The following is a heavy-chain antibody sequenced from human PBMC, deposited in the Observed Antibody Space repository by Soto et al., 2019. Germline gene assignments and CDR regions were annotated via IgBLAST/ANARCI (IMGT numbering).Heavy chain of an antibody. Sequence: PGGSLRLSCAASGFTFSSYWIHWVRQPPGKGLAWISRVSGDGTIQTYADSVKGRVTISRDNVKNTVYLQMDSLRAEDTAIYYCVKDLRDGYNSIDHWGQGTLVTVS. D-gene: IGHD2-21*01. CDR3: VKDLRDGYNSIDH. CDR2: VSGDGTIQ. V-gene: IGHV3-74*01. J-gene: IGHJ4*02. CDR1: GFTFSSYW.